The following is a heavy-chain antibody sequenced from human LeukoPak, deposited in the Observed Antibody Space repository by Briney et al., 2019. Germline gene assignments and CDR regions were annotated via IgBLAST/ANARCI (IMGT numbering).Heavy chain of an antibody. Sequence: GGSLRLSCAASGFTFSSYSMNWVRQAPGKGLEWVSSISSSSTYIYYADSVKGRFTISRDNSKNTLYLQVNSLRAEDTAVYYCAKDRARGNYSDYYYGMDVWGQGTTVTVSS. CDR3: AKDRARGNYSDYYYGMDV. V-gene: IGHV3-21*04. CDR1: GFTFSSYS. D-gene: IGHD1-26*01. J-gene: IGHJ6*02. CDR2: ISSSSTYI.